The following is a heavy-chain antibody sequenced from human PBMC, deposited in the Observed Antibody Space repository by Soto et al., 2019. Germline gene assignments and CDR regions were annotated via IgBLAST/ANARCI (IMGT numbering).Heavy chain of an antibody. CDR1: GGSISSGGYY. Sequence: PSETLSLTCTVSGGSISSGGYYWSWIRQHPGKGLEWIGYIYYSGSIYYNPSPKSRVTISVDTSKNQFSLKLSSVTAADTAVYYCARISRYFDWLPQFDYWGQGTLVTVSS. J-gene: IGHJ4*02. CDR3: ARISRYFDWLPQFDY. D-gene: IGHD3-9*01. V-gene: IGHV4-31*03. CDR2: IYYSGSI.